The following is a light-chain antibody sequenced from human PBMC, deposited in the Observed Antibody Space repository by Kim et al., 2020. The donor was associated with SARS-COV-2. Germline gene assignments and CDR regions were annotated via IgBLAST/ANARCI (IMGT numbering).Light chain of an antibody. CDR2: NAS. J-gene: IGKJ2*01. Sequence: SASVEDRVTITCRASQSISSWLAWYQQKPGKAPKLLIYNASSLESGVPSRFSGSGSGTEFTLTISSLQPDDFATYYCQQYNSYPYTFGQGTKLEI. CDR1: QSISSW. CDR3: QQYNSYPYT. V-gene: IGKV1-5*03.